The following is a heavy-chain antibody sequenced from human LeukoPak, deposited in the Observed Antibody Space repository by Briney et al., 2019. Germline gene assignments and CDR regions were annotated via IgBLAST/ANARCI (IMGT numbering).Heavy chain of an antibody. D-gene: IGHD5-18*01. Sequence: SVKVSCKASGGTFSSYAISWVRQAPGQGLEWMGRIIPIFGIANYAQKFQGRVTITADKSTSTAYMELSSLRSEDTAAYYCAAEYSYGFMDVWGQGTTVTVSS. J-gene: IGHJ6*02. CDR2: IIPIFGIA. CDR1: GGTFSSYA. CDR3: AAEYSYGFMDV. V-gene: IGHV1-69*04.